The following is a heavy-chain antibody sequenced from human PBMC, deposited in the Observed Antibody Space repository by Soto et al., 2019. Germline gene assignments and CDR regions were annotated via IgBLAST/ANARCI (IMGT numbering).Heavy chain of an antibody. CDR1: GYTFTSYG. V-gene: IGHV1-18*01. Sequence: ASVKVSCKASGYTFTSYGISWVRQAPGQGLEWMGWISAYNGNTNYAQKLQGRVTMTTDTSTSTAYMELRSLRSDDTAVYYCARGGDIVVVPASGWFDPWGQGTLVTVSS. J-gene: IGHJ5*02. CDR3: ARGGDIVVVPASGWFDP. D-gene: IGHD2-2*01. CDR2: ISAYNGNT.